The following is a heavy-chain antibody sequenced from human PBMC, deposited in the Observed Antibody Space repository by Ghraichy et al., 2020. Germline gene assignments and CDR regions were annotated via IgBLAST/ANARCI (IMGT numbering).Heavy chain of an antibody. J-gene: IGHJ4*02. D-gene: IGHD3-16*01. CDR1: GFTFSSYW. CDR3: AREIWRSAYSVDY. CDR2: INSDGSST. Sequence: GGSLRLSCAASGFTFSSYWMHWVRQAPGKGLVWVSRINSDGSSTSYADSVKGRFTISRDNAKNTLFLQMNSLKAEDTAVYYCAREIWRSAYSVDYWGQGTLVAVSS. V-gene: IGHV3-74*01.